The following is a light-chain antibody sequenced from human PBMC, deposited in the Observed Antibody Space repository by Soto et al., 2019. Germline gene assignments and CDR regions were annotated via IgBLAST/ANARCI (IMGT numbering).Light chain of an antibody. V-gene: IGKV1-39*01. Sequence: DIQMTQSPSSLPASVGDRVTIPCRASQSISRYVNWYQQKPGKAPQLLIYAATSLQSGVPSRFSGSGSGTDFTLTISSLQPEDFATYYCQQTYVDLGTFGQGTKVDI. CDR2: AAT. CDR3: QQTYVDLGT. CDR1: QSISRY. J-gene: IGKJ1*01.